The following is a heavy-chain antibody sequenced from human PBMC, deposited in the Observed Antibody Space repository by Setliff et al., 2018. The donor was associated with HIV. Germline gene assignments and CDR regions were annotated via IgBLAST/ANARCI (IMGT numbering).Heavy chain of an antibody. Sequence: SETLSLTCTVSGGSLSSGYDYWTWIRQPAGKGLEWIGHIYSAGSTNYNPTLTSRVTMSVDMSKNQFSLKLMSVTAADMAVYYCVREYSGVYPDFSFYIDVWGKGTTVTVSS. CDR2: IYSAGST. CDR3: VREYSGVYPDFSFYIDV. J-gene: IGHJ6*03. CDR1: GGSLSSGYDY. D-gene: IGHD5-12*01. V-gene: IGHV4-61*09.